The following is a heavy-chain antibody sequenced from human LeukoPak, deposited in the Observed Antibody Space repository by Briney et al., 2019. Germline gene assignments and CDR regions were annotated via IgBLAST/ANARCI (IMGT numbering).Heavy chain of an antibody. CDR1: GVSISCYY. CDR3: ARVYYDSSRALDI. CDR2: IYYSGST. Sequence: SETLSLTCTVSGVSISCYYWSWIRQPPGKGLEWIGYIYYSGSTNYNPSLKSRVTISVDTSKNQFSLKLSSVTAADTAVYYCARVYYDSSRALDIWGQGTMVTVSS. V-gene: IGHV4-59*01. J-gene: IGHJ3*02. D-gene: IGHD3-22*01.